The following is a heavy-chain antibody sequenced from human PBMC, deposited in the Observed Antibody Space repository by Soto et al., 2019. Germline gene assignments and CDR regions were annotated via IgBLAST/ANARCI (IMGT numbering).Heavy chain of an antibody. V-gene: IGHV4-4*07. J-gene: IGHJ5*02. CDR3: ARDLGYCSDGSCYSGWFDP. Sequence: QVQLQESGPGLVKPSETLSLTCTVSGGSISSYYWSWIRQPAGKGLEWIGRIYTSGSTNYNPSLKSRVTMSVDTSKNQFSLKLSSVTAADTAVYYCARDLGYCSDGSCYSGWFDPWGQGTLVTVSS. CDR2: IYTSGST. CDR1: GGSISSYY. D-gene: IGHD2-15*01.